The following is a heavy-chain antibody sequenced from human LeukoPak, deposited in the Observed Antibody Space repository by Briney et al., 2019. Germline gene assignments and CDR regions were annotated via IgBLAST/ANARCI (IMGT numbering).Heavy chain of an antibody. J-gene: IGHJ3*02. CDR2: MNPNSGNT. V-gene: IGHV1-8*03. CDR3: ARAPRYYDILTGYYPTHAFDI. Sequence: ASVKVSCKASGYTFTSYDINWVRQATGQGLEWMGWMNPNSGNTGYAQKFQGRVTITRNTSISTAYMELSSLRSEDTAVYYCARAPRYYDILTGYYPTHAFDIWGQGTMVTVSS. CDR1: GYTFTSYD. D-gene: IGHD3-9*01.